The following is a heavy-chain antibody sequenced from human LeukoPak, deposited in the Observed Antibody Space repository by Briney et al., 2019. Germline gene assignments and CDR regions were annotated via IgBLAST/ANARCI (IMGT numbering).Heavy chain of an antibody. CDR2: FDPEDGET. J-gene: IGHJ4*02. D-gene: IGHD5-24*01. Sequence: GASVKVSCKASGYTFTGYYMHWVRQAPGKGLEWMGGFDPEDGETIYAQNFQGRVTMTEDTSTDTAYMELSSLRSEDTAVYYCASRKNVEMATTYFDYWGQGTLVTVSS. V-gene: IGHV1-24*01. CDR1: GYTFTGYY. CDR3: ASRKNVEMATTYFDY.